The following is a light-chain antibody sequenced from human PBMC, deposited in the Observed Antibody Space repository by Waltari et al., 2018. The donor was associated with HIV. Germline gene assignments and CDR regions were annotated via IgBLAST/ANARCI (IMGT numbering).Light chain of an antibody. CDR1: QDISNS. J-gene: IGKJ1*01. CDR2: AAS. Sequence: DIQMTQSPSSVSASVGDRVTITCRASQDISNSLAWFQQKPGKAPQSLIYAASSLHTGVPPRFSGSGFGTGFTLTISRLHPEDFATYYCQQYNTYPRTFGQGTKVEV. V-gene: IGKV1-16*01. CDR3: QQYNTYPRT.